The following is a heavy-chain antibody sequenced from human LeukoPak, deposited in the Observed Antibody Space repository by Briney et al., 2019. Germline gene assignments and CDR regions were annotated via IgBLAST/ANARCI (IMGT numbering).Heavy chain of an antibody. Sequence: RGSLRLSCAASGFTFSSYSMNWVRQAPGKGLEWVSSISSSSSYIYYADSVKGRFTISRDNAKNSLYLQMNSLRAEDTAVYYCARVMGMGPSAFDIWGQGTMVTVSS. CDR3: ARVMGMGPSAFDI. D-gene: IGHD2-8*01. V-gene: IGHV3-21*01. CDR1: GFTFSSYS. CDR2: ISSSSSYI. J-gene: IGHJ3*02.